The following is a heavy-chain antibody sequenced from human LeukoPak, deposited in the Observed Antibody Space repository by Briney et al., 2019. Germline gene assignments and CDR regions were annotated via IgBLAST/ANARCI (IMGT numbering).Heavy chain of an antibody. CDR2: IYHSGST. J-gene: IGHJ4*02. D-gene: IGHD3-16*01. Sequence: WETLSLTCAVSGYSFSSGDYRGLIRLPPREGLEWIGSIYHSGSTYYNPSLKSRVTISVDTSKRQFSLTLSSVTAAETAVYYCARNRSEPLGNGGSFDSWGEGTLVIVSS. V-gene: IGHV4-38-2*01. CDR3: ARNRSEPLGNGGSFDS. CDR1: GYSFSSGDY.